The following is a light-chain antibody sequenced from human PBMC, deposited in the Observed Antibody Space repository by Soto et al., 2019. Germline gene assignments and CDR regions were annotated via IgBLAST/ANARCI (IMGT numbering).Light chain of an antibody. CDR3: SSYAGSNSYV. CDR2: EVS. CDR1: SSDVGRYNH. Sequence: QSVLTQPASVSGSPGQSITISCTGTSSDVGRYNHVSWYQHHPGKAPKLIISEVSNRPSGVSNRFSGSKSGYTASLTISGLQAEDEADYYCSSYAGSNSYVFGTGTKVTVL. J-gene: IGLJ1*01. V-gene: IGLV2-14*01.